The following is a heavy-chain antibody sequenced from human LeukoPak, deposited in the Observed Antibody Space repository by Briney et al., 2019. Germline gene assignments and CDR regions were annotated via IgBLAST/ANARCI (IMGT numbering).Heavy chain of an antibody. J-gene: IGHJ5*02. CDR2: VSSSNSTI. D-gene: IGHD2-8*02. CDR1: GCTFSTYN. V-gene: IGHV3-48*01. Sequence: GGPLTLSCAVSGCTFSTYNVLGLRQAPGGAVEGVSYVSSSNSTIYNSDSVKGRFTISRDNTKNSLYLQMYSLRAEETAVYYCARDTGGRGWFDPWGQGTLVTVSS. CDR3: ARDTGGRGWFDP.